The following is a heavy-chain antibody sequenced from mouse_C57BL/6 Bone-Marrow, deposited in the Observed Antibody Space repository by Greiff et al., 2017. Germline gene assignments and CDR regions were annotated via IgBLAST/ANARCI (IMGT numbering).Heavy chain of an antibody. J-gene: IGHJ1*03. D-gene: IGHD1-1*01. Sequence: QVQLQQSGAELVRPGASVTLSCKASGYTFTDYEMHWVKQTPVHGLEWIGAIDPETGGTAYNQKFKGKAILTADKSSSTAYMELRSLTSEDSAVYYCTRSSYYYGSSWYCDVWGTGTTVTVSS. CDR1: GYTFTDYE. CDR3: TRSSYYYGSSWYCDV. V-gene: IGHV1-15*01. CDR2: IDPETGGT.